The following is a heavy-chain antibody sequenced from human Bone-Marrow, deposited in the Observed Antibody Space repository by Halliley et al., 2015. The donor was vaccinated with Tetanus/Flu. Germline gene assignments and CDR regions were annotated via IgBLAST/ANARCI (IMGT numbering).Heavy chain of an antibody. V-gene: IGHV4-31*03. CDR3: ARAPDVKRDGDDTFDI. CDR2: IYYSGST. CDR1: GGSISSDGFY. J-gene: IGHJ3*02. D-gene: IGHD7-27*01. Sequence: TLSLTCNVSGGSISSDGFYWTWIRHHPVKGLEWIGYIYYSGSTYYNPSLKSRTTISIDTSKNQFSLKLRSVTVADTAVYYCARAPDVKRDGDDTFDIWGQGTTVTVSA.